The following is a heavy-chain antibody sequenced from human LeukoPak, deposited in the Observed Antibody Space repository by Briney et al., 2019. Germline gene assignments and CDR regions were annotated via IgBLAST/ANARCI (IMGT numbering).Heavy chain of an antibody. CDR3: ARVSFTIFGVVISSLGYFYYGMDV. V-gene: IGHV1-8*02. Sequence: ASVKVSCKASGGTFSSYAISWVRQATGQGLEWMGWMNPNSGNTGYAQKFQGRVTMTRNTSISTAYMELSSLRSEDTAVYYCARVSFTIFGVVISSLGYFYYGMDVWGQGTTVTVSS. CDR1: GGTFSSYA. J-gene: IGHJ6*02. CDR2: MNPNSGNT. D-gene: IGHD3-3*01.